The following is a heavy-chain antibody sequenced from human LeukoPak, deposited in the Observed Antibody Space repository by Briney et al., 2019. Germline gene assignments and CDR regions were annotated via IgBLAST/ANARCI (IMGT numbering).Heavy chain of an antibody. CDR1: GYTFRSYW. CDR2: IYPGDSAT. CDR3: ARQKSGYTFTYYYYMDV. J-gene: IGHJ6*03. V-gene: IGHV5-51*01. D-gene: IGHD5-18*01. Sequence: GESLKISCKRSGYTFRSYWIGWVRQMPGKGLEWMGIIYPGDSATRYSPSFQGQVTISADESTSTAYLQWSSVKASDTAMYYCARQKSGYTFTYYYYMDVWGKGTTVTVSS.